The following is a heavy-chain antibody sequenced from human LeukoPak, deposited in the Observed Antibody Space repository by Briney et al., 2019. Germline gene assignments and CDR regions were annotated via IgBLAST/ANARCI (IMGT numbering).Heavy chain of an antibody. CDR2: IRSKANSYAT. J-gene: IGHJ3*02. CDR3: TRPYYYDSSGRDAFDI. Sequence: PGGSLRLSCAASGFTFSGSAMHWVRQASGKGLEWVGRIRSKANSYATAYAASVKGRFTISRDDSKNTAYLQMNSLKTEDTAVYYCTRPYYYDSSGRDAFDIWGQGTMVTVSS. D-gene: IGHD3-22*01. CDR1: GFTFSGSA. V-gene: IGHV3-73*01.